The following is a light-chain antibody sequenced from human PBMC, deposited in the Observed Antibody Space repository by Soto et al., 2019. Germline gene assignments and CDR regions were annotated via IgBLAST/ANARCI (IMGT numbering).Light chain of an antibody. CDR2: GVS. J-gene: IGKJ5*01. Sequence: ILFRQTPGMICVSPGWSYTNSCRASQNIGYSYSAWYQHTPGPPPRLLIYGVSSRATDIPDRFSGSGSGTDFPPTISRLAPADFAVYLCHHYGTSPTFGQGTRREIK. CDR3: HHYGTSPT. V-gene: IGKV3-20*01. CDR1: QNIGYSY.